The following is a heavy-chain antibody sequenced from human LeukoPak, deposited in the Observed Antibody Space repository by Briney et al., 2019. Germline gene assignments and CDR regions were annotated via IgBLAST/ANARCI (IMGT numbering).Heavy chain of an antibody. CDR1: GFTFSSYA. Sequence: PGGALRLSCAASGFTFSSYAMKWGRQAPGKGVEWVSTIDGSSGGSTYYPDSVKGRFTISRDNPKNPLYLQMHTLRVDDTAVYYCAKLPTTVLTPPYYYGMDVWGQGTTVTVSS. V-gene: IGHV3-23*01. J-gene: IGHJ6*02. CDR3: AKLPTTVLTPPYYYGMDV. D-gene: IGHD4-23*01. CDR2: IDGSSGGST.